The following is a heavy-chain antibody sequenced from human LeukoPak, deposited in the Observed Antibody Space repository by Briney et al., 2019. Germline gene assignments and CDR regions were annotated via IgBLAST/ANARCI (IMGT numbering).Heavy chain of an antibody. V-gene: IGHV3-30*02. CDR3: AKDGDVFVQQLAYYYYMDV. CDR2: IRYDGSNK. Sequence: PGRSLRLSCAASGFTFSSYGMHWVRQAPGKGLEWVAFIRYDGSNKYYADSVKGRFTISRDNSKNTLYLQMNSLRAEDTAVYHCAKDGDVFVQQLAYYYYMDVWGKGTTVTVSS. CDR1: GFTFSSYG. J-gene: IGHJ6*03. D-gene: IGHD6-13*01.